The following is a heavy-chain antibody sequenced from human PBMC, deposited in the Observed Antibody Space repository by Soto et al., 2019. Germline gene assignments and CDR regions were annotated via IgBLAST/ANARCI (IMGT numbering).Heavy chain of an antibody. CDR3: ASEYSSGPYGMDV. CDR1: GGTFSSYA. Sequence: ASVKVSCKASGGTFSSYAISWVRQAPGQGLEWMGGIIPIFGTANYAQKFQGRVTITADESTSTAYMELSSLRSEDTAVYYCASEYSSGPYGMDVWGKGTTVTVSS. CDR2: IIPIFGTA. V-gene: IGHV1-69*13. J-gene: IGHJ6*04. D-gene: IGHD6-25*01.